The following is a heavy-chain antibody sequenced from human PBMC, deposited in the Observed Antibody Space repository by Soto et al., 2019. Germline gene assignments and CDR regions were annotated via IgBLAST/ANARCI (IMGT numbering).Heavy chain of an antibody. V-gene: IGHV5-51*01. CDR2: IYPGDSDN. D-gene: IGHD2-2*01. CDR1: GYSFTNYW. Sequence: GEVLEISWNGSGYSFTNYWIGVGRPMPGKGVGWGGIIYPGDSDNRYSPSFQGQVTISADKSISTAYLQWSSLKASDTAMYYCARRGCSSTSCPRTYYYGMDVWGQGTTVTVSS. CDR3: ARRGCSSTSCPRTYYYGMDV. J-gene: IGHJ6*02.